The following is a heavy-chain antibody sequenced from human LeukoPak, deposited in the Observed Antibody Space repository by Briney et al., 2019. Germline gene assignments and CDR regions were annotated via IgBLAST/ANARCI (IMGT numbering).Heavy chain of an antibody. CDR3: ARDPVGRGEVVRYFDY. V-gene: IGHV3-30*03. D-gene: IGHD2-8*01. CDR2: ISYDGSNQ. Sequence: GGSLRLSCAASAFTFSSYGMHWVRQAPGKGLEWVAVISYDGSNQYYADSVKGRFSISRDTSKNTLYLQMGSLRAEDMAVYYCARDPVGRGEVVRYFDYWGQGTLVTVSS. CDR1: AFTFSSYG. J-gene: IGHJ4*02.